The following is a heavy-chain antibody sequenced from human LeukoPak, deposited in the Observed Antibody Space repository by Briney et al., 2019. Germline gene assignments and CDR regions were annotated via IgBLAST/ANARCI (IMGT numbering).Heavy chain of an antibody. CDR2: INSDGSST. CDR3: ARDHYYDSSGYSPFDY. J-gene: IGHJ4*02. Sequence: PGGSLRLSCAASGFTFRSYWMHWVRQAPGKGLVWVSRINSDGSSTSYADSVKGRFTISRDNAKNTLYLQMNSLRAEDTAVYYCARDHYYDSSGYSPFDYWGQGTLVTVSS. D-gene: IGHD3-22*01. CDR1: GFTFRSYW. V-gene: IGHV3-74*01.